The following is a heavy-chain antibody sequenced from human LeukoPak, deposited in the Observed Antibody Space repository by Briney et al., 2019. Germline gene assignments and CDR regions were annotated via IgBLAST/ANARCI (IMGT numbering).Heavy chain of an antibody. CDR1: GGSFSGYY. CDR2: INHSGST. Sequence: PSETLSLTCAVYGGSFSGYYWSWIRQPPGKGLEWIGEINHSGSTNYNPSLKSRVTMSVDKSKNQFSLKLSSVTAADTAVFYCVRRRYNYGFDSWGQGSLVTVSS. CDR3: VRRRYNYGFDS. D-gene: IGHD5-18*01. V-gene: IGHV4-34*01. J-gene: IGHJ4*02.